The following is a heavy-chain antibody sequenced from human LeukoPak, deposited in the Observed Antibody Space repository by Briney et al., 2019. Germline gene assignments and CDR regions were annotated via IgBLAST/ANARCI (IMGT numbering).Heavy chain of an antibody. CDR2: IYHSGST. CDR3: ASRVTVAAAKNFDS. J-gene: IGHJ4*02. Sequence: SETLSLTCDVSGYSINIGFYWGWIRRPPGKGLEWIASIYHSGSTYYNPSLKSRATISVDASENQFSLKVTSVTAADTAVYYCASRVTVAAAKNFDSWGQGTLVTVSS. CDR1: GYSINIGFY. D-gene: IGHD2-15*01. V-gene: IGHV4-38-2*01.